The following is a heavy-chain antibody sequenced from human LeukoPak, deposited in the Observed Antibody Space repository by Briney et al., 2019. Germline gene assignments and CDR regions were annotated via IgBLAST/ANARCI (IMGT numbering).Heavy chain of an antibody. V-gene: IGHV3-7*01. CDR1: GFTFRNSW. CDR3: ARDCETRCAFDPLNY. Sequence: GGSLRLSCVASGFTFRNSWMSWVRQAPGKGLEWVANINQDGTTKYYVDSVKGRFTISRDDARNSLSLQMNSLSAEDTAVYYCARDCETRCAFDPLNYWGQGTLVTVSS. D-gene: IGHD3-9*01. J-gene: IGHJ4*02. CDR2: INQDGTTK.